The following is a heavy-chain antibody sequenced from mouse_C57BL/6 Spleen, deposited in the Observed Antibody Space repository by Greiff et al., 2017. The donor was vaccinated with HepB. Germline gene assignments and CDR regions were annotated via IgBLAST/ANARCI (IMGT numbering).Heavy chain of an antibody. CDR3: TGLNYYGSSYVFDY. J-gene: IGHJ2*01. CDR1: GFNIKDYY. D-gene: IGHD1-1*01. CDR2: IDPEDGDT. Sequence: VQLKQSGAELVRPGASVKLSCTASGFNIKDYYMHWVKQRPEQGLEWIGRIDPEDGDTEYAPKFQGKATMTADTSSNTAYLQLSSLTSEDTAVYYCTGLNYYGSSYVFDYWGQGTTLTVSS. V-gene: IGHV14-1*01.